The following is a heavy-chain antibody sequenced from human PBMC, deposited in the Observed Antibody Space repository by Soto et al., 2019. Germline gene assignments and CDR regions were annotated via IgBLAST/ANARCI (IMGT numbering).Heavy chain of an antibody. D-gene: IGHD3-10*01. Sequence: GGSLRLSCAASEFTFSSYAMSWVRQAPGKGLEWVADISGDGGTTHYADSVKGRFTISRNNFKNILYLEMRSLRADDTAVYYCARDPDRLGLYYYYRMDVWGQGTTVTVSS. J-gene: IGHJ6*02. CDR1: EFTFSSYA. CDR3: ARDPDRLGLYYYYRMDV. CDR2: ISGDGGTT. V-gene: IGHV3-23*01.